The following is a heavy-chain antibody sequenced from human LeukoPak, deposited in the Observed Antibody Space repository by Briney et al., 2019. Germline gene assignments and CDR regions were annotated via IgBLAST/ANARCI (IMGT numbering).Heavy chain of an antibody. CDR3: AREGRYGDYEGY. Sequence: SETLSLTCTVSGASLNSYYWSWIRQPAGKGLEWIGRIYSGGSTNYNPSLKSRVTLSVDTSKNQFSLRLSSLTVADTAVHYCAREGRYGDYEGYWGQGTLVTVSS. CDR1: GASLNSYY. J-gene: IGHJ4*02. V-gene: IGHV4-4*07. D-gene: IGHD4-17*01. CDR2: IYSGGST.